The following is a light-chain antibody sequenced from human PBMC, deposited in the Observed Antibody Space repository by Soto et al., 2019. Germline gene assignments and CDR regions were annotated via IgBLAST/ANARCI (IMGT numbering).Light chain of an antibody. CDR3: QSYDSSLSGYV. V-gene: IGLV1-40*01. CDR2: GNS. Sequence: QSVLTQPPSVSGAPGQRVTISCTGSSSNIGAGYDVHWYQQLPGTAHKLLIYGNSNRPSGVPDRFSDSKSGTSASLAITGLQAEDEADYYCQSYDSSLSGYVFGTGTKVTVL. J-gene: IGLJ1*01. CDR1: SSNIGAGYD.